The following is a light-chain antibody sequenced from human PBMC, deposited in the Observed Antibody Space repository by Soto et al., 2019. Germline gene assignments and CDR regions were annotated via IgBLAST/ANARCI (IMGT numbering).Light chain of an antibody. V-gene: IGKV3-11*01. CDR1: QNINRY. Sequence: EFVLTQSPVTLSLSPGEGATLSCRASQNINRYLAWYQQKPGQSPRLLIYDASNRATDTPARFSGSGSGTDFTLAISSLEPEDFAVYYCQQRDNWPLTFGQGTRLEI. CDR3: QQRDNWPLT. J-gene: IGKJ5*01. CDR2: DAS.